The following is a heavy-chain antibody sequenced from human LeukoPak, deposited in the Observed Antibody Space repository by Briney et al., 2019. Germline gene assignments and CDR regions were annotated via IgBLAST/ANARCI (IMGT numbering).Heavy chain of an antibody. CDR3: ARDRRGNSWYVDYYYYYMDV. V-gene: IGHV3-53*01. Sequence: PGGSLRLSCAASGFTVSSNYMSWVRQAPGKGLEWVSVIYSGGSTYYADSVKGRFTISRDNSKNTLYLQMNSLRAEDTAVYYCARDRRGNSWYVDYYYYYMDVWGKGTTVTVSS. CDR2: IYSGGST. D-gene: IGHD6-13*01. CDR1: GFTVSSNY. J-gene: IGHJ6*03.